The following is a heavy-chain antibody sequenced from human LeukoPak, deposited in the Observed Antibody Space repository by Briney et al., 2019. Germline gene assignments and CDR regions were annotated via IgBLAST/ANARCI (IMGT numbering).Heavy chain of an antibody. CDR2: IYTSGST. D-gene: IGHD5-18*01. J-gene: IGHJ6*03. CDR1: GGSFSGYY. V-gene: IGHV4-4*07. Sequence: SETLSLTCAVYGGSFSGYYWSWIRQPAGKGLEWIGRIYTSGSTNYNPSLKSRVTMSVDTSKNQFSLKLSSVTAADTAVYYCARDGYDEQNDYYYYYMDVWGKGTTVTVSS. CDR3: ARDGYDEQNDYYYYYMDV.